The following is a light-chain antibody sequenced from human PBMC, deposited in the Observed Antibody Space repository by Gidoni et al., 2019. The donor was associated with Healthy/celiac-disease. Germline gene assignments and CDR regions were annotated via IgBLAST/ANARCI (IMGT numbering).Light chain of an antibody. CDR2: EVS. CDR1: SSHVGSYNL. V-gene: IGLV2-23*02. Sequence: PGQSITISCTGTSSHVGSYNLVSWYQQPPGKAPKRMIYEVSKRPSGVSNRFSGSKSGNTASLTISGLQAEDEADYYCCSYAGSSTWVFGGGTKLTVL. J-gene: IGLJ3*02. CDR3: CSYAGSSTWV.